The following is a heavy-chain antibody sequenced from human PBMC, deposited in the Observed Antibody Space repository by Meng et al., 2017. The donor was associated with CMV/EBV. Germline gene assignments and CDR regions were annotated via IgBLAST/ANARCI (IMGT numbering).Heavy chain of an antibody. CDR1: GFTFSSYW. J-gene: IGHJ6*02. CDR2: INSDGSST. Sequence: GESLKISCAASGFTFSSYWMHWVRQAPGKGLVWVSRINSDGSSTSYADSVKGRFTISRDNAKNTLYLKMNSLRAEDTAVYYCARDSSSWYSRDYYYYGMDVWGQGTTVTVSS. V-gene: IGHV3-74*01. CDR3: ARDSSSWYSRDYYYYGMDV. D-gene: IGHD6-13*01.